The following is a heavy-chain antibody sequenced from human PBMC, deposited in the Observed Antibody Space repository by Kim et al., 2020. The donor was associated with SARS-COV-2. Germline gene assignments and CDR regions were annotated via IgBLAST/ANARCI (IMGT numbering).Heavy chain of an antibody. CDR3: ARTGLAVARDYYLDF. CDR1: GFSFSDSA. J-gene: IGHJ4*01. V-gene: IGHV3-30*04. CDR2: ISYDGNNI. D-gene: IGHD6-19*01. Sequence: GGSLRLSCAASGFSFSDSAMYWVRQSPGKGLEWLAIISYDGNNIYSADSVRGRFTASRDNSKNTLYLQMNSLRNDDTAMYYCARTGLAVARDYYLDFWG.